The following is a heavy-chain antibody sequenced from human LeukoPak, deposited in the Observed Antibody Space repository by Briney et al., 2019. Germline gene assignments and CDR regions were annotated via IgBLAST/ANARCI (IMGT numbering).Heavy chain of an antibody. CDR3: ARGGSYPGC. CDR1: GFTFSSYT. CDR2: ITTSDGNT. D-gene: IGHD1-26*01. J-gene: IGHJ4*02. Sequence: PGGSLRLSCAASGFTFSSYTMSWVRQAPGKGLEWVSTITTSDGNTYYADSVKGRFTVSRDNSKNTLFLQMNSLRAEDTAVYYCARGGSYPGCWGQGTLVTVSS. V-gene: IGHV3-23*01.